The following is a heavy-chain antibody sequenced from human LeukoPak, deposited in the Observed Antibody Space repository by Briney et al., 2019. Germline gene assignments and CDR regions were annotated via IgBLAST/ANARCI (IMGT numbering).Heavy chain of an antibody. CDR3: ARVGGIQLWPVRLRAFDI. J-gene: IGHJ3*02. Sequence: PSETLSLTCTVSGGSISSSNYYWGWIRQPPGKGLEWIGSIYSSGTTHYNPSLKSRVTISIDTSKNQFSLKLSSVTAADTAVYYCARVGGIQLWPVRLRAFDIWGQGTMVTVSS. V-gene: IGHV4-39*07. D-gene: IGHD5-18*01. CDR1: GGSISSSNYY. CDR2: IYSSGTT.